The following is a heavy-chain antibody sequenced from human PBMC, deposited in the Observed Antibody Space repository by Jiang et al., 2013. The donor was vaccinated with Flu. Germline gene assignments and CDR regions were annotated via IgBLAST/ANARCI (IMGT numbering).Heavy chain of an antibody. CDR3: ARACLYSYVSGYYGMDV. V-gene: IGHV4-34*01. CDR2: INHSGST. CDR1: GGSFSGYY. J-gene: IGHJ6*04. D-gene: IGHD5-18*01. Sequence: LLKPSETLSLTCAVYGGSFSGYYWSWIRQPPGKGLEWIGEINHSGSTNYNPSLKSRVTISVDTSKNQFSLKLSSVTAADTAVYYCARACLYSYVSGYYGMDVWGKGTTVTVSS.